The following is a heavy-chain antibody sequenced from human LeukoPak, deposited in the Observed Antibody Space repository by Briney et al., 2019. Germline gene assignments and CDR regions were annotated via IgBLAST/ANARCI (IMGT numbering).Heavy chain of an antibody. CDR2: IYYSGST. J-gene: IGHJ4*02. Sequence: SETLSLTCIVSGGSISSYYWSWIRQPPGKGLEWIGYIYYSGSTNYNPSLKSRVTISVDTSKNQFSLKLSSVTAADTAVYYCARTMKVRGVQFLDYWGQGTLVTVSS. CDR3: ARTMKVRGVQFLDY. D-gene: IGHD3-10*01. V-gene: IGHV4-59*08. CDR1: GGSISSYY.